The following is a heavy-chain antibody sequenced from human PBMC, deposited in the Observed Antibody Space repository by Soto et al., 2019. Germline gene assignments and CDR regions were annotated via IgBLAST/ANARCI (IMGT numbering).Heavy chain of an antibody. CDR3: TTVSTCI. D-gene: IGHD4-17*01. Sequence: EVQLVESGGGLVQPGGSLKLSCAASGFTFSGSAMHWVRQASGNGLEWVGRIRSKTNNYSKAYAASLKGRFTISSDDSKSTAYMQMNSLKTQGTAVYYCTTVSTCIWGQGNLVTLSS. CDR2: IRSKTNNYSK. J-gene: IGHJ4*02. V-gene: IGHV3-73*02. CDR1: GFTFSGSA.